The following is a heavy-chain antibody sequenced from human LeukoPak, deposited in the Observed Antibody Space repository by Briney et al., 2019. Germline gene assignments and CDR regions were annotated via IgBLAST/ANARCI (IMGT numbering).Heavy chain of an antibody. CDR3: ARNHVAIQWFGEGGFDP. D-gene: IGHD3-10*01. J-gene: IGHJ5*02. CDR2: FNPDNGGT. CDR1: GYAFTDYY. Sequence: GASVKVSCKASGYAFTDYYVHWVRQAPGQGLEWMGRFNPDNGGTNSVQKFQGRVTMTGDTSMRTVYMELTRLRSDDTAVYYCARNHVAIQWFGEGGFDPWGQGTLVTVSS. V-gene: IGHV1-2*06.